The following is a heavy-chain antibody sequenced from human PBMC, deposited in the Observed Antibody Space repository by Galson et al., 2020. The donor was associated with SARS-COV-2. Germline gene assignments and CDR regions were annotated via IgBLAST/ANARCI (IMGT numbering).Heavy chain of an antibody. CDR3: TRGAYCGGDCYSYYFDY. CDR2: IRSKAYGGTT. Sequence: GESLKISCTASGFTFGDYAMSWFRQAPGKGLEWVGFIRSKAYGGTTEYAASVKGRFTISRDDSKSIAYLQMNSLKTEDTAVYYCTRGAYCGGDCYSYYFDYWGQGTLVTVSS. D-gene: IGHD2-21*02. CDR1: GFTFGDYA. J-gene: IGHJ4*02. V-gene: IGHV3-49*03.